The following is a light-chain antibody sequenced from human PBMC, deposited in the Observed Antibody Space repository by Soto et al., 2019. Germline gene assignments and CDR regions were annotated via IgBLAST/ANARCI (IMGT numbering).Light chain of an antibody. CDR3: QHYSSSSWA. Sequence: IVLTQSPCTLSLSPGERATLSCRASQSVSSSYLTWYQQKPGQAPRLLIYGASSRATGIPDRFSGSGSGTDFTLTISRLEPEDFAVYYCQHYSSSSWAFGQGTKVDIK. CDR2: GAS. V-gene: IGKV3-20*01. J-gene: IGKJ1*01. CDR1: QSVSSSY.